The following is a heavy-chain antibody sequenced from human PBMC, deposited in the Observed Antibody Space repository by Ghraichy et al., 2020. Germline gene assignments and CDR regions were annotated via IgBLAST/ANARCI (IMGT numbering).Heavy chain of an antibody. CDR1: GFTFSSYW. CDR2: ISTDGSRT. J-gene: IGHJ5*02. D-gene: IGHD2-2*02. Sequence: XGSLRLSCAASGFTFSSYWMHWVRQAPGKGLVWVSSISTDGSRTSYADSAKGRFTISRDNAKNTLYLQMNSLRAEDTAVYYCARDPYCSSTNCYTGSWFDPWGLGTLVTVSS. V-gene: IGHV3-74*01. CDR3: ARDPYCSSTNCYTGSWFDP.